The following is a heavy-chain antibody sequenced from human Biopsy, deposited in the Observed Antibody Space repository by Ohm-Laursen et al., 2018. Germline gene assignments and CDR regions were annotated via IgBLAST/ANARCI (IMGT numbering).Heavy chain of an antibody. CDR1: GGTFTNYA. J-gene: IGHJ3*01. V-gene: IGHV1-69*01. D-gene: IGHD6-19*01. Sequence: SSVKVSCKASGGTFTNYAISWVRQAPGQGLEWMGGIIPIFGTANYAQKFQGRVTITADESTSTAYMELSSLRSDDTAVYYCAAGTRYSSGWYNAVDFWGQGTMVTVSS. CDR2: IIPIFGTA. CDR3: AAGTRYSSGWYNAVDF.